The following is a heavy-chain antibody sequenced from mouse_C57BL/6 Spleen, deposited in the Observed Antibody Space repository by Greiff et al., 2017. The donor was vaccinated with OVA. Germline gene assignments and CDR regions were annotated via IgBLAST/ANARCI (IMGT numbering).Heavy chain of an antibody. Sequence: VQLQQSGPELVKPGASVKMSCKASGYTFTDYNMHWVKQSHGKSLEWIGYINPNNGGTSYNQKFKGKATLTVNKSSSTAYMELRSLTSEDSAVYYCARSYYSNYVDYAMDYWGQGTSVTFSS. CDR2: INPNNGGT. CDR3: ARSYYSNYVDYAMDY. CDR1: GYTFTDYN. J-gene: IGHJ4*01. V-gene: IGHV1-22*01. D-gene: IGHD2-5*01.